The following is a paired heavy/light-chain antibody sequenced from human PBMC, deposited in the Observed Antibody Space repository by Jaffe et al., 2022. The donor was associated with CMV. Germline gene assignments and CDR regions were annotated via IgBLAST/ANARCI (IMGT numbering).Heavy chain of an antibody. D-gene: IGHD6-25*01. V-gene: IGHV5-51*01. CDR1: GYTFTSHS. J-gene: IGHJ3*02. Sequence: EVQLVQSGAEMKRPGHSLTISCKASGYTFTSHSIGWVRQRPGKGLEWMGIIYPADSDTTYSPSFQGQVTMSADKSTSTAYLQWRSLKASDTAMYYCAKRGGIAAAVDAFDMWGQGTMVTVSS. CDR2: IYPADSDT. CDR3: AKRGGIAAAVDAFDM.
Light chain of an antibody. Sequence: SCDLTQPPSASVSPGQTARIPCSGNALSKQYVYWYQQKPGQAPVLVIYKDTERPAGIPERFSGSNSGTTVMLTISGVQAEDEADYYCQSADSSGTYGEFGGGTKLTVL. CDR3: QSADSSGTYGE. J-gene: IGLJ2*01. CDR2: KDT. V-gene: IGLV3-25*03. CDR1: ALSKQY.